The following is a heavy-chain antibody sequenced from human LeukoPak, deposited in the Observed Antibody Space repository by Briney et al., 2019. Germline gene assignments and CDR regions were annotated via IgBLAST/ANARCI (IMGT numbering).Heavy chain of an antibody. Sequence: SVTVSCKASGGTFSSYAISWVRQAPGQGLEWMGGIIPIFGTAHYAQKFQGRVTITTDESTSTAYMELSSLRSEDTAVYYCARGIVVVPAAILVNYYMDVWGKGTTVTVSS. D-gene: IGHD2-2*01. CDR2: IIPIFGTA. J-gene: IGHJ6*03. CDR1: GGTFSSYA. CDR3: ARGIVVVPAAILVNYYMDV. V-gene: IGHV1-69*05.